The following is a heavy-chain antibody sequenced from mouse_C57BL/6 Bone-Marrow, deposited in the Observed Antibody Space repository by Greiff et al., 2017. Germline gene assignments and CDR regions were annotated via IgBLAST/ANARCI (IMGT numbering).Heavy chain of an antibody. J-gene: IGHJ2*01. CDR1: GYTFTDYY. CDR2: IIPHNGGT. V-gene: IGHV1-26*01. Sequence: EVQLQQSGPELVKPGASVTISCKASGYTFTDYYLNWVKPSHGKSLLWIGDIIPHNGGTSYNQTFNGKATLTVDKSSSPAYMELRRLTSEDSAVNYCARLGSTTVVAPLGYWGQGTTLTVSA. D-gene: IGHD1-1*01. CDR3: ARLGSTTVVAPLGY.